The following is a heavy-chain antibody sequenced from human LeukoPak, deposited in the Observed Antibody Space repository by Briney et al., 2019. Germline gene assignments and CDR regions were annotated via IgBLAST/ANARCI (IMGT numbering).Heavy chain of an antibody. CDR2: INHSGST. CDR3: ARVSGSRYCSSTSCLNWFDP. Sequence: SETLSLTCAVYGGSFSGYYWSWIRQPPGKGLEWIGEINHSGSTNYNPSLKSRVTISVDTSKNQFSLKLSSVTAADTAVYYCARVSGSRYCSSTSCLNWFDPWGQGTLVTVSS. CDR1: GGSFSGYY. D-gene: IGHD2-2*01. V-gene: IGHV4-34*01. J-gene: IGHJ5*02.